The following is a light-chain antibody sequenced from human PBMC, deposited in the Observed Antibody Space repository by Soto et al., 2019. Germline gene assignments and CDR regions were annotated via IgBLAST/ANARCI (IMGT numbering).Light chain of an antibody. CDR1: QSVTITN. CDR2: GAS. V-gene: IGKV3-20*01. J-gene: IGKJ3*01. CDR3: QQYGSSPLFS. Sequence: EIVMTQSPVTLSVSPGERATLSCRATQSVTITNLAWYQQKPGQPPGLLIYGASSRATGIPDRFSGSGSGRDFTLSISRLEPEDFAVYFCQQYGSSPLFSFGPGTKVDIK.